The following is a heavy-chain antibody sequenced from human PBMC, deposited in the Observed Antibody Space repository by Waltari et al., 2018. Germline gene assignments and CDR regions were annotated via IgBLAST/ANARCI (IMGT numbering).Heavy chain of an antibody. J-gene: IGHJ3*02. CDR1: GGSISSSNW. Sequence: QVQLQESGPGLVKPSGTLSLTCAVSGGSISSSNWWIWVRQPPGKGLEWIGEIYHSGSTNYNPSLKSRVAISGDKSKNQFSLKLSSVTAADTAVYYCARDRVTGRGAFDIWGQGTMVTVSS. V-gene: IGHV4-4*02. CDR3: ARDRVTGRGAFDI. D-gene: IGHD5-18*01. CDR2: IYHSGST.